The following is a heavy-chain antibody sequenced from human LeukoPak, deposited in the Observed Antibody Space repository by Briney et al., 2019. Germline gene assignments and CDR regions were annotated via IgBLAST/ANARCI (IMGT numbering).Heavy chain of an antibody. V-gene: IGHV3-23*01. CDR2: IGASYFTT. J-gene: IGHJ4*02. D-gene: IGHD5-12*01. Sequence: GGSLRLSCAASGFTFSSYPMTWVRQAPGKGLEWVSAIGASYFTTYYADSVKGRFTISRDSSKNTLYLQMNGLRAEDTAVYYCAAGRSGYDQFDYWGQGTLVTVSS. CDR3: AAGRSGYDQFDY. CDR1: GFTFSSYP.